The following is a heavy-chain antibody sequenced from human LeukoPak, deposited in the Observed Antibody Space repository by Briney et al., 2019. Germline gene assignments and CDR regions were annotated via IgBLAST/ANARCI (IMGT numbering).Heavy chain of an antibody. CDR3: AGRPSGEGLAPLDY. D-gene: IGHD1-14*01. CDR2: ISGSGAAT. Sequence: GGSLRLSCAASGLAFSSSTMSWVRQAPGKGLECVSIISGSGAATYYTDSVTGHFTISRDNSKNTLFLQMNSLRAEDTAVYYCAGRPSGEGLAPLDYWGQGALVAVSS. CDR1: GLAFSSST. J-gene: IGHJ4*02. V-gene: IGHV3-23*01.